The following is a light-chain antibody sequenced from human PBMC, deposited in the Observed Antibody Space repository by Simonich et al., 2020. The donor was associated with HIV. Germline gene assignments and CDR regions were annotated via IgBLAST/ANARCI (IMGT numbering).Light chain of an antibody. V-gene: IGLV2-23*01. CDR2: NGN. Sequence: QSALTQPASVSGSPGQSITISCTGTSSDVGSYNLVSWYQHHPGKAPKLMIYNGNNRPSGVSNRFSGSKSGNTASLTISGLQAEDEADYYCCSYAGSSTYVFGTGTKVTVL. CDR1: SSDVGSYNL. CDR3: CSYAGSSTYV. J-gene: IGLJ1*01.